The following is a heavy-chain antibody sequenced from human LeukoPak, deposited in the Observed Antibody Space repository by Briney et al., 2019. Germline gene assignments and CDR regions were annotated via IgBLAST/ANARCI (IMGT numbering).Heavy chain of an antibody. CDR2: VYDSGST. Sequence: SETLSLTRTVSGGSINNYYWGWILQPPGKGLEWIGHVYDSGSTDNNPSLKCRVTISVDTSRNQFSLRLTSVTAADTAMYFCARVRGLGLFDYWGRGILVSVSS. D-gene: IGHD3-10*01. CDR3: ARVRGLGLFDY. J-gene: IGHJ4*02. CDR1: GGSINNYY. V-gene: IGHV4-59*12.